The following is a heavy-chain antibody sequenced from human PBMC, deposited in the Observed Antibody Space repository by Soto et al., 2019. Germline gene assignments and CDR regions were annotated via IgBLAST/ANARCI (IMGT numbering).Heavy chain of an antibody. Sequence: ESGGGLVQPGGSLRLSCAASGFTVSSNYMSWVRQAPGKGLEWVSVIYSGGSTYYADSVKGRFTISRDNSKNTLYLQMNSLRAEDTALYYCARDPSLVRGVIRGDYWGQGTLVTVSS. CDR3: ARDPSLVRGVIRGDY. D-gene: IGHD3-10*01. CDR2: IYSGGST. CDR1: GFTVSSNY. J-gene: IGHJ4*02. V-gene: IGHV3-66*01.